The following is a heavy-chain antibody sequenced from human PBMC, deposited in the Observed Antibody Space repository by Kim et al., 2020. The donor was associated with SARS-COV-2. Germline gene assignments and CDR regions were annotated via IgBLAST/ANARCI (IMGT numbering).Heavy chain of an antibody. CDR2: IYGNEEK. J-gene: IGHJ6*02. CDR3: AHDSPGLYGFDV. V-gene: IGHV2-5*01. CDR1: GFSLTPDRLVG. Sequence: SGPTLVNPTQTLTLTCSFSGFSLTPDRLVGVTWVRQPPGKALEWLALIYGNEEKRYTPSLQSRLTIAKDTTENRVVLTLTNVDPVDTGTYYCAHDSPGLYGFDVWGQGTTVTVSS. D-gene: IGHD2-8*01.